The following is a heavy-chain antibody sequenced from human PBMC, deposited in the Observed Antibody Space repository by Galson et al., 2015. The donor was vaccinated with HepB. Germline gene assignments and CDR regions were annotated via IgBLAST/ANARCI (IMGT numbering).Heavy chain of an antibody. V-gene: IGHV2-70*19. CDR2: VDWDDDK. CDR1: GFSLATSGMS. J-gene: IGHJ6*02. Sequence: ALVKPTQTLTLTCTFSGFSLATSGMSVTWVRQPPGKALEWLALVDWDDDKLYNTSLKTRLTISRDTSRNQVVLTVTNVAPVDTGTYYCARISDYYGMDAWGQGTTVVVSS. CDR3: ARISDYYGMDA.